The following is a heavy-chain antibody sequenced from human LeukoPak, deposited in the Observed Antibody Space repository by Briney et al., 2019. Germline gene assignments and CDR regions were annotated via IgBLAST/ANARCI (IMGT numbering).Heavy chain of an antibody. CDR1: GFTFSSYA. CDR2: ISGSGGST. V-gene: IGHV3-23*01. Sequence: PGGSLRLSCAASGFTFSSYAMSWVRQAPGKGLEWVSAISGSGGSTYYADSVKGRFTISRDNSKNTLYLQMNSLRAEDTAVYYCAKDSDRYCSGGSCYPLDIWGQGTMVTVSS. D-gene: IGHD2-15*01. CDR3: AKDSDRYCSGGSCYPLDI. J-gene: IGHJ3*02.